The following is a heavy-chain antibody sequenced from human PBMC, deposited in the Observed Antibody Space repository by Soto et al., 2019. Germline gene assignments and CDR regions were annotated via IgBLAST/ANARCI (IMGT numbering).Heavy chain of an antibody. V-gene: IGHV1-69*19. D-gene: IGHD3-10*01. CDR2: ISPMFGAA. J-gene: IGHJ4*02. Sequence: QVQLVQSGAEMKKPGSAVKVSCQSSWGTFNTYGMNWVRQAPGQGPEWMGDISPMFGAANYAPKFQGRVTITADESTGTSYMQLSSLTSEDTALYFCAREVQVHTPAFVYWGQGTLVTVSS. CDR1: WGTFNTYG. CDR3: AREVQVHTPAFVY.